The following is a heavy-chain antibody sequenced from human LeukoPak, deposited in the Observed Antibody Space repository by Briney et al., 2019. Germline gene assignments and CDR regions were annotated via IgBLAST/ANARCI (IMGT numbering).Heavy chain of an antibody. D-gene: IGHD3-10*01. V-gene: IGHV3-48*03. J-gene: IGHJ5*02. CDR2: ISRSGSTI. Sequence: GGSLRLSCAASGFTFSSYEMNWVRQAPAKGLDGVSYISRSGSTIYYADSVKGRFTISRDNAKNSLYLQMNRLRAEDTAVYYCASVSYYGSGSYSPNWFDPWGQGTLVTVSS. CDR3: ASVSYYGSGSYSPNWFDP. CDR1: GFTFSSYE.